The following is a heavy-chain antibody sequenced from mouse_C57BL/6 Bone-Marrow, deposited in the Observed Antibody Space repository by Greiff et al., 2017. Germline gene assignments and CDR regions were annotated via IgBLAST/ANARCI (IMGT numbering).Heavy chain of an antibody. CDR3: TRQGLYGSSQYYFDY. Sequence: QVQLKQSGAELVRPGASVTLSCKASGYTFTDYEMHWVKRTPVHGLEWIGAIDPETGGTAYNQKFKGKAILTADKSSSTAYMELRSLTSEDSAVYYCTRQGLYGSSQYYFDYWGQGTTLTVSS. V-gene: IGHV1-15*01. D-gene: IGHD1-1*01. CDR1: GYTFTDYE. J-gene: IGHJ2*01. CDR2: IDPETGGT.